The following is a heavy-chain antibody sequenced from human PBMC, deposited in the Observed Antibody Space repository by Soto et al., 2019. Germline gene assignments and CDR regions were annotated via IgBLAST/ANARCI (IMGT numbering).Heavy chain of an antibody. V-gene: IGHV1-69*01. Sequence: QVQLVQSGAEVKKPGPSVKVSCKAPGGPFRSFAFSGVQRAPGQGLEGRGGFIPLFVTANDAQKFQGRVTITADESTSTAYMELSSQRSEDTAVYYCARDPHPGRRDGQQTDAFDIWGQGTMVTVSS. J-gene: IGHJ3*02. CDR1: GGPFRSFA. CDR2: FIPLFVTA. CDR3: ARDPHPGRRDGQQTDAFDI.